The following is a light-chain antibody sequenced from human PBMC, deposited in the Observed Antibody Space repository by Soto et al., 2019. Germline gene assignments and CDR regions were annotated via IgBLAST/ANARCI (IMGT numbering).Light chain of an antibody. Sequence: DIQLTQSPSFLSASVGDRVTITCRASQGISSYLAWYQQKPGKAPKLLIYGASTLQSGVPSRLSGSGSGTEFTLTISRLQPEDLATYYCQQLNSYPLTFGGGTKVEIK. CDR1: QGISSY. CDR2: GAS. V-gene: IGKV1-9*01. J-gene: IGKJ4*01. CDR3: QQLNSYPLT.